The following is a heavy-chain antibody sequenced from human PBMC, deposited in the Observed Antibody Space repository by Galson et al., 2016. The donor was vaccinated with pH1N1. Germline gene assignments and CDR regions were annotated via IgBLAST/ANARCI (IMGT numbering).Heavy chain of an antibody. CDR2: INPSSGGT. D-gene: IGHD4/OR15-4a*01. CDR1: GYRFSGYY. CDR3: ARDLYGEFQLPSYYYYGLDV. V-gene: IGHV1-2*06. J-gene: IGHJ6*01. Sequence: SVKVSCKASGYRFSGYYIHWVRQAPGQGLEWMGRINPSSGGTKFAQKFQGRVILTSDTSITTAYMEVDALSSDDAAVYYCARDLYGEFQLPSYYYYGLDVWGQGTTVTVSS.